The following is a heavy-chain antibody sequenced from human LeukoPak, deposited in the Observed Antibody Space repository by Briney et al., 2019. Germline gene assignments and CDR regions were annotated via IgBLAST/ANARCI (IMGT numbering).Heavy chain of an antibody. Sequence: ASVKVSCKVSGYTLTELSMHWVRQAPGKGLEWMGGFDPEDGETIYAQKFQGRVTMTEDTSTDTACMELSSLRSEDTAVYYCATAPLLYGKVLFDYWGQGTLVTVSS. D-gene: IGHD4-17*01. CDR2: FDPEDGET. CDR1: GYTLTELS. J-gene: IGHJ4*02. V-gene: IGHV1-24*01. CDR3: ATAPLLYGKVLFDY.